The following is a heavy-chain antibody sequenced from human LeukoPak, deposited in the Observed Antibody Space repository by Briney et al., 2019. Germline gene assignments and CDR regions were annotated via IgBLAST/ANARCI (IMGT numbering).Heavy chain of an antibody. V-gene: IGHV1-2*06. CDR2: INPNSGGT. D-gene: IGHD1-14*01. CDR3: ARDNRGQNAFDI. CDR1: GYTFTGYY. Sequence: GASVKVSCKASGYTFTGYYMHWVRQAPGQGLEWMGRINPNSGGTNYAQKFQGRVTMTRDTSIGTAYMELSRLRSDDTAVYYCARDNRGQNAFDIWGQGTMVTVSS. J-gene: IGHJ3*02.